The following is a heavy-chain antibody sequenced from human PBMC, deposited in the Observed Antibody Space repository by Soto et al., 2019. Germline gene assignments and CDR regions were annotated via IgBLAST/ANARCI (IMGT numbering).Heavy chain of an antibody. D-gene: IGHD2-21*01. CDR1: GYTFIHYY. Sequence: QVQLVQSGAEVKKPGASVKVSCKASGYTFIHYYIHWVRQAPGQGLEWKAIINPNGGSTNYAQKFRGRVTVTSDTSTPTASMELNSLGFDDMAVYFGARSLLHGDFRGQGTVVTVSS. V-gene: IGHV1-46*01. J-gene: IGHJ4*02. CDR2: INPNGGST. CDR3: ARSLLHGDF.